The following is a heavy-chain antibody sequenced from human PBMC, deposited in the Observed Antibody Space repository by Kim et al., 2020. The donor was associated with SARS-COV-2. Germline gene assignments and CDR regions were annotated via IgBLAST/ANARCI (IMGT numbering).Heavy chain of an antibody. CDR3: ARDIGYSSSWYYYYFDY. J-gene: IGHJ4*02. CDR2: SSAYNGNT. D-gene: IGHD6-13*01. CDR1: GYTFTSYG. Sequence: ASVKVSCKASGYTFTSYGISWVRQAPGQGLEWMGWSSAYNGNTNYAQKLQGRVTMTTDTSTSTAYMELRSLRSDDTAVYYCARDIGYSSSWYYYYFDYWGQGTLVTVSS. V-gene: IGHV1-18*01.